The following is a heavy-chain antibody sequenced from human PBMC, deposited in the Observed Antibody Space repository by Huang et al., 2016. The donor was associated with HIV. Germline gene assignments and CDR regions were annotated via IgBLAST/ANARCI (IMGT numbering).Heavy chain of an antibody. Sequence: QVQLQESGPGLVKPSETLSLTCTVSGGSMSSNYWSWIRQPPGRGLEWIGYIYYSGSTNYNPSLKRRVTISVDTAKNQFALRLSSVAAADTAVYYCASASIAARRWFDPWGQGSLVTVSS. D-gene: IGHD6-6*01. CDR2: IYYSGST. J-gene: IGHJ5*02. CDR1: GGSMSSNY. CDR3: ASASIAARRWFDP. V-gene: IGHV4-59*01.